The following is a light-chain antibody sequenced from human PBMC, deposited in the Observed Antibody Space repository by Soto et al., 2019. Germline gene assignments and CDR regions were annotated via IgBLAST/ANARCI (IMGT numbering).Light chain of an antibody. CDR2: DVS. CDR1: SRDVGGYNY. CDR3: SSYTNRYTRV. J-gene: IGLJ1*01. Sequence: QSALTQPASVSGSPGQAVTISCTGTSRDVGGYNYVSWYQQHPGKAPKLIIYDVSDRPSGISNRFSGSKSGTTASLTISGLQAEDEADYYCSSYTNRYTRVFGTGTKVTVL. V-gene: IGLV2-14*03.